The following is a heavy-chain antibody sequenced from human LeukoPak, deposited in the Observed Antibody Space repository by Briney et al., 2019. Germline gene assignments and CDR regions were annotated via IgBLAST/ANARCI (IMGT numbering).Heavy chain of an antibody. CDR2: IRDSGEA. Sequence: GGSLRLSCAVSGFTVSDYYMSWVRQAPGKGLEWVGLIRDSGEAFYADFVRGRFAISRDESENTLYLQMNSLRVEDTAVYFCARDRAALQDWVEFDPWGQGTPVIVSS. V-gene: IGHV3-66*03. D-gene: IGHD3/OR15-3a*01. CDR1: GFTVSDYY. J-gene: IGHJ5*02. CDR3: ARDRAALQDWVEFDP.